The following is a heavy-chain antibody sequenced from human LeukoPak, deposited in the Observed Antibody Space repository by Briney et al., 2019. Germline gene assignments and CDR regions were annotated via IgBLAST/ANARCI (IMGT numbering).Heavy chain of an antibody. CDR3: AKVPYGSGSYSTLDY. CDR2: ISGSGGDT. J-gene: IGHJ4*02. D-gene: IGHD3-10*01. CDR1: GFTFSSDA. Sequence: GGSLRLSCAASGFTFSSDAMSWVRQAPGKGLEWVLGISGSGGDTHYADSVKGRFTISRDNSKNTLYLQMNSLRVEDTAVYYCAKVPYGSGSYSTLDYWGQGTLVTVSS. V-gene: IGHV3-23*01.